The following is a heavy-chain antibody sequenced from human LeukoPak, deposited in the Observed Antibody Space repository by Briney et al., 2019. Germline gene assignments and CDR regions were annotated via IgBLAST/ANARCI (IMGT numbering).Heavy chain of an antibody. J-gene: IGHJ4*02. V-gene: IGHV3-74*01. D-gene: IGHD6-6*01. CDR2: INTDGSST. CDR1: GLIFSGSA. CDR3: ARGDQSSSLVDY. Sequence: GGSLKLSCAASGLIFSGSAMHWVRQAPGKGLVWVSRINTDGSSTSYADSVKGRFTISRDNAKNTLYLQMNSLRAEDTAVYYCARGDQSSSLVDYWGQGTLVTVSS.